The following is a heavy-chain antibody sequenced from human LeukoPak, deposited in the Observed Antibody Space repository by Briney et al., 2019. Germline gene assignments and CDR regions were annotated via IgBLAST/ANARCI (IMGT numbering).Heavy chain of an antibody. CDR3: ARKMNIVGAQGWGYGLDV. D-gene: IGHD1-26*01. CDR2: ISFDGSNK. Sequence: GRSLRLSCAASGFTLSRYGMHWVRQAPGKGLEWVAAISFDGSNKYYADSVKGRFTISRDNSKNTLYLQMNSLRAEDTAVYYCARKMNIVGAQGWGYGLDVWGHGTTVTVSS. CDR1: GFTLSRYG. J-gene: IGHJ6*02. V-gene: IGHV3-30*03.